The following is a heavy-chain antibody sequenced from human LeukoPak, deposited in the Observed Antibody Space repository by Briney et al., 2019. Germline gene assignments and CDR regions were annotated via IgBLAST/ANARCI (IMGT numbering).Heavy chain of an antibody. CDR2: IYSDGST. D-gene: IGHD3-22*01. CDR3: ARVFSYYNRAFDI. V-gene: IGHV3-66*01. CDR1: GFTHSTNY. Sequence: GGSLRLSCAPCGFTHSTNYILWVPHAPGKGRDWVSFIYSDGSTYYADSVKRRFTISRDTSKDAVYLQMNSLRAEDTAVYYCARVFSYYNRAFDIWGRGTMVTVSS. J-gene: IGHJ3*02.